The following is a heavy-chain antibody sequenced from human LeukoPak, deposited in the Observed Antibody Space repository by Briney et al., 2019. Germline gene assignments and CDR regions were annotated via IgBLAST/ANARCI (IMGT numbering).Heavy chain of an antibody. Sequence: PSETLSLTCTVSGGSISSYYWSWIRQPPGKGLEWIGYIYYSGSTNYNPSLKSRVTISADTSKNQFSLKLSSVTAADTAVYYCARLDDSSGYYPDWGQGTLVTVSS. CDR3: ARLDDSSGYYPD. CDR1: GGSISSYY. V-gene: IGHV4-59*01. CDR2: IYYSGST. J-gene: IGHJ4*02. D-gene: IGHD3-22*01.